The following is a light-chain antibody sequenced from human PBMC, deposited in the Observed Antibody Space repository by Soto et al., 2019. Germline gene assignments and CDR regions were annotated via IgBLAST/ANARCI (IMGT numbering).Light chain of an antibody. Sequence: EIVMPQSPSTLSVSPGERATLSGRASQRINNNLAWYQQKPGQAPRLIIYGAFDRATNISARFSGSGSGTEFTLTLSSLQSEYFAIYYCQQYNSWPRTFGQGTRVDI. J-gene: IGKJ1*01. CDR2: GAF. V-gene: IGKV3-15*01. CDR1: QRINNN. CDR3: QQYNSWPRT.